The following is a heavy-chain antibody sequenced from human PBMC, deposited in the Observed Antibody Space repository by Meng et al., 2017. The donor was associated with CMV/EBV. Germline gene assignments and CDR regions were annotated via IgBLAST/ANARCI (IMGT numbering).Heavy chain of an antibody. CDR3: AKDRRRYCSSTSCLNIDY. CDR1: FTFSSYG. Sequence: FTFSSYGMHWVRQAPGKGLEWVAVIWYDGSNKYYADSVKGRFTISRDNSKNTLYLQMNSLRAEDTAVYYCAKDRRRYCSSTSCLNIDYWGQGTLVTVSS. CDR2: IWYDGSNK. J-gene: IGHJ4*02. D-gene: IGHD2-2*01. V-gene: IGHV3-33*06.